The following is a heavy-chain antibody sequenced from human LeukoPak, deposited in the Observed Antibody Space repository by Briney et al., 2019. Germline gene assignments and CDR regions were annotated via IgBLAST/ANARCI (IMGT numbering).Heavy chain of an antibody. J-gene: IGHJ4*02. CDR3: ARDRGLRAYYFDY. Sequence: ASVKVSCKASEYTFTGYYMHWVRQAPGQGLEWMGWINPNSGGTNYAQKFQGSVTMTRDTSISTAYMELSRLRSDDTAVYYCARDRGLRAYYFDYWGQGTLVTVSS. CDR2: INPNSGGT. CDR1: EYTFTGYY. D-gene: IGHD3-10*01. V-gene: IGHV1-2*02.